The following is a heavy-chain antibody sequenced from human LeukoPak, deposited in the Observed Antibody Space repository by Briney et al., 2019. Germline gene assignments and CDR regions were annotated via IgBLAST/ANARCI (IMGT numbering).Heavy chain of an antibody. J-gene: IGHJ4*02. CDR1: DGSIGTYY. D-gene: IGHD6-19*01. CDR3: AGGAQWLAHDY. V-gene: IGHV4-59*08. CDR2: IYYSGSA. Sequence: SETLSLTCTVSDGSIGTYYWSWIRQPPGKGLEWIGYIYYSGSANYNPSLRSRVTISVDTSKNQFSLKLSSVTAADTAIYYCAGGAQWLAHDYWGLGTLVTVSS.